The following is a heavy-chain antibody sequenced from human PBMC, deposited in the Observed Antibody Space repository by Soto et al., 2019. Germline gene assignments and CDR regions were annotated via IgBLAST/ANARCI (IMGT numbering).Heavy chain of an antibody. CDR2: MNPNSGNT. CDR1: GYTFTSYD. V-gene: IGHV1-8*01. Sequence: ASVKVSCKASGYTFTSYDINWVRQATGQGLEWMGWMNPNSGNTGYAQKFQGRVTMTRNTSISTAYMELSSLRSEDTAVYYCARRGDCISTSCFIRGYYYYGMDVWGQGTRVTVSS. CDR3: ARRGDCISTSCFIRGYYYYGMDV. D-gene: IGHD2-2*01. J-gene: IGHJ6*02.